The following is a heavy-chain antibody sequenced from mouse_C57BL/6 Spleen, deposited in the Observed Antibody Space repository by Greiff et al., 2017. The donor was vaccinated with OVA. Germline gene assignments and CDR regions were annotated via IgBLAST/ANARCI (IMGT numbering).Heavy chain of an antibody. D-gene: IGHD1-1*01. CDR1: GYAFSSYW. V-gene: IGHV1-80*01. J-gene: IGHJ4*01. Sequence: QVQLQQSGAELVKPGASVKISCKASGYAFSSYWMNWVKQRPGKGLEWIGQIYPGDGDTNYNGKFKGKATLTADKSSSTAYMQLSSLTSEDSAVYFCARSFTTVVADYAMDYWGQGTSVTVSS. CDR2: IYPGDGDT. CDR3: ARSFTTVVADYAMDY.